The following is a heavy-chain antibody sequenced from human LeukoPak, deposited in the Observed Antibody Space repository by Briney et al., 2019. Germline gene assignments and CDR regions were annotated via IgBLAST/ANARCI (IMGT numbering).Heavy chain of an antibody. CDR3: TRVGTSVDVTRVGFDY. Sequence: GGSLRLSCAASGFTFNTHWMPWVRQAPGKGLVWVSRISGDGSSTSYADSVKGRFTISRDNAKNTLYLQMSSLRAEDTAVYYCTRVGTSVDVTRVGFDYWGQGTLVTVSS. D-gene: IGHD1-14*01. CDR1: GFTFNTHW. V-gene: IGHV3-74*01. J-gene: IGHJ4*02. CDR2: ISGDGSST.